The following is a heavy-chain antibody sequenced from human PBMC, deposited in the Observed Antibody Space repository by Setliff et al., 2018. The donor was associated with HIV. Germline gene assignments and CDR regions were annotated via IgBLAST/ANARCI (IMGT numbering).Heavy chain of an antibody. D-gene: IGHD6-6*01. V-gene: IGHV4-31*03. CDR2: IHYTGSN. J-gene: IGHJ5*01. CDR3: ARGGNSRAAWFDS. CDR1: GGSISSGGHY. Sequence: SENLSLTCSVSGGSISSGGHYWSWIRQQPGKGLEWIGYIHYTGSNFYNPSFTSRLTISIDTSKNQFSLKLTSMTAADTAVYFCARGGNSRAAWFDSWGQGTLVTVSS.